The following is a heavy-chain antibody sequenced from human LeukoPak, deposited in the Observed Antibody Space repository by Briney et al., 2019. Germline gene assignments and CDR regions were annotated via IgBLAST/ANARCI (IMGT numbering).Heavy chain of an antibody. CDR1: GYSISSGYY. J-gene: IGHJ4*02. Sequence: SETLSLTCTVSGYSISSGYYWEWIRQPPGKGLEWIGTIYHSGSTYYNPSLKSRVIISLDTSKNQFSLNLSSVTAADTAVYYCARQPFYDFLPRLDYWGQGTLVTVSS. D-gene: IGHD3-3*01. CDR2: IYHSGST. V-gene: IGHV4-38-2*02. CDR3: ARQPFYDFLPRLDY.